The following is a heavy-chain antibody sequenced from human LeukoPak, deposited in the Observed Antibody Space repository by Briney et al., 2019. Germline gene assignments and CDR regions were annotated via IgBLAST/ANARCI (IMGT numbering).Heavy chain of an antibody. J-gene: IGHJ4*02. Sequence: SGNVSCKASGYTFTTYYMHWVRQPPEQVLEWMGIINPSGGSTIYAQKFEGRVTITRHTSTSTAYMELRSLRYEDTAVYYCARDEDGDYGFDYWGQGTLVTVSS. CDR1: GYTFTTYY. V-gene: IGHV1-46*01. D-gene: IGHD4-17*01. CDR2: INPSGGST. CDR3: ARDEDGDYGFDY.